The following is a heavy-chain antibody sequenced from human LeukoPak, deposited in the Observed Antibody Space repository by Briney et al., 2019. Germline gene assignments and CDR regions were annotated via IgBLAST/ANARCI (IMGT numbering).Heavy chain of an antibody. D-gene: IGHD5-24*01. CDR2: IYNSGST. J-gene: IGHJ3*02. V-gene: IGHV4-59*01. CDR1: GGSISSYY. Sequence: SETLPLTCTVSGGSISSYYWSWIRQPPGEGLEWIGYIYNSGSTNYNSSLKSRVTISADTSKNQFSLKLSSVTAADTAVYYCARARGATIFQSAFDIWGQGTMVTVSS. CDR3: ARARGATIFQSAFDI.